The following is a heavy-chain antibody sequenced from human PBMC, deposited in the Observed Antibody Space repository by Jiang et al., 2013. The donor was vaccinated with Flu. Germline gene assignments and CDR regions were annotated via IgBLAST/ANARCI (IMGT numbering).Heavy chain of an antibody. Sequence: INPNSGGTNYAQKFQGWVTMTRDTSISTAYMELSRLRSDDTAVYYCAREKVGQIAQGGYYYYYGMDVWGQGTTVTVSS. J-gene: IGHJ6*02. D-gene: IGHD6-13*01. CDR2: INPNSGGT. CDR3: AREKVGQIAQGGYYYYYGMDV. V-gene: IGHV1-2*04.